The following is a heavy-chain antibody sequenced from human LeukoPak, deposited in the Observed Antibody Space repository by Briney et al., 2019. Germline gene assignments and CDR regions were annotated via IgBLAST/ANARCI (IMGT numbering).Heavy chain of an antibody. CDR2: IYHSRST. D-gene: IGHD3-10*01. Sequence: PSETLPLTCTVSGGSISSYYWSWIRQPPGKGLEWIGYIYHSRSTYYNPSLKSRVTISVDRSKNQFSLKLSSVTAADTAVYYCARRQGSSGKEAFDIWGQGTMVTVSS. V-gene: IGHV4-59*12. J-gene: IGHJ3*02. CDR1: GGSISSYY. CDR3: ARRQGSSGKEAFDI.